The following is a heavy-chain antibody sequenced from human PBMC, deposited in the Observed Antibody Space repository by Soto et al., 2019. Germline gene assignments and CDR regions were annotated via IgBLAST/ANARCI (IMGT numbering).Heavy chain of an antibody. V-gene: IGHV1-18*01. CDR2: ISNFNGKT. Sequence: QIQLVQSGGDVKTPGASVKVSCTTSRYTFTSHGIAWVRQAPGPGLEWMGWISNFNGKTDYAQKFQGRVTMTADTITSTVHMELRSLRSDDTAVYYCARLLTEGATFREDAFDLWGPGTKGTVSS. CDR1: RYTFTSHG. CDR3: ARLLTEGATFREDAFDL. J-gene: IGHJ3*01. D-gene: IGHD3-9*01.